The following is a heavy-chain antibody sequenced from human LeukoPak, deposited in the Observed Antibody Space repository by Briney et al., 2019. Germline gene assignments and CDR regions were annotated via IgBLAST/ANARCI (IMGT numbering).Heavy chain of an antibody. CDR3: AKGATGAVRGVIIRIFDY. V-gene: IGHV3-7*01. J-gene: IGHJ4*02. CDR2: VKQDGSEK. Sequence: PGGSLRLSCAASGFTFSSYWMSWVRQAPGKGLEWVANVKQDGSEKYYVDSVKGRFTISRDNAKSSLFLQMDSLRAEDTAVYYCAKGATGAVRGVIIRIFDYWGQGTLVTVSS. CDR1: GFTFSSYW. D-gene: IGHD3-10*02.